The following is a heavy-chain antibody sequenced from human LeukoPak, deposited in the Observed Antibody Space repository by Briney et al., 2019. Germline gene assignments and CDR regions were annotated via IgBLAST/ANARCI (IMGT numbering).Heavy chain of an antibody. CDR1: GFTFSSYA. Sequence: GRSLRLSCAASGFTFSSYAMHWVRQAPGKGLEWVAVISYDGSNKYYADSVKGRFTISRDNSKNTLYLQMNSLRAEDTAVYYCARSGAFGELFFYGMHVWGQGTTVTVSS. V-gene: IGHV3-30-3*01. CDR2: ISYDGSNK. CDR3: ARSGAFGELFFYGMHV. D-gene: IGHD3-10*01. J-gene: IGHJ6*02.